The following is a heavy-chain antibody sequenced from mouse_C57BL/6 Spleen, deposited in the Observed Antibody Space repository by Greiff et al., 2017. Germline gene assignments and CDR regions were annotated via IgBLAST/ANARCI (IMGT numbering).Heavy chain of an antibody. CDR2: IHPSDSDP. CDR1: GYTFTSYW. V-gene: IGHV1-74*01. Sequence: VQLQQPGAELVKPGASVKVSCKASGYTFTSYWMHWVKQRPGQGLEWIGRIHPSDSDPNYNQKFKGKATLTVDKSSSTAYMQLSSLTSEYSAVYYCAITFPDYGGFAYWGQGTLVTVSA. D-gene: IGHD2-4*01. CDR3: AITFPDYGGFAY. J-gene: IGHJ3*01.